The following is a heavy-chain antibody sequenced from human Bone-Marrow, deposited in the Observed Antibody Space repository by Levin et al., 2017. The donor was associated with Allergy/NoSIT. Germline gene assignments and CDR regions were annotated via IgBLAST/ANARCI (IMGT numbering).Heavy chain of an antibody. CDR3: AKGGIAAAGTNWFDP. CDR2: IYHSGST. D-gene: IGHD6-13*01. CDR1: GGSISSSNW. Sequence: PSETLSLTCAVSGGSISSSNWWSWVRQPPGKGLEWIGEIYHSGSTNYNPSLKSRVTISVDKSKNQFSLKLSSVTAADTAVYYCAKGGIAAAGTNWFDPWGQGTLVTVSS. V-gene: IGHV4-4*02. J-gene: IGHJ5*02.